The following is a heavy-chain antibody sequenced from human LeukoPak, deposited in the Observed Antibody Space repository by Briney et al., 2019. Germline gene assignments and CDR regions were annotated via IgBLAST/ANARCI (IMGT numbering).Heavy chain of an antibody. Sequence: GGSLRLSCAASGFTFSSYWMHWVRQAPGKGLVWVSRINSDGSSTSYADSVKGRFTISRDNAKNTLYLRMNSLRAEDTAVYYCAREFLYCGGDCYYDYWGQGTLVTVSS. CDR1: GFTFSSYW. J-gene: IGHJ4*02. V-gene: IGHV3-74*01. CDR3: AREFLYCGGDCYYDY. CDR2: INSDGSST. D-gene: IGHD2-21*02.